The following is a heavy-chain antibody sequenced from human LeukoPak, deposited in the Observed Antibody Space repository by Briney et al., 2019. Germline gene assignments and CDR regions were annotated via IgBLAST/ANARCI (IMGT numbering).Heavy chain of an antibody. D-gene: IGHD3-22*01. V-gene: IGHV3-53*01. Sequence: GGSLRLSCAASGFTVSSNYMSWVRQAPGKGLEWVSVIYSGGSTYYADSVKGRFTISRDNSKNTLYLQMNSLRAEDTAVYYCAGRNYDSSGYYWFDYWGQGTLVTVSS. CDR1: GFTVSSNY. J-gene: IGHJ4*02. CDR2: IYSGGST. CDR3: AGRNYDSSGYYWFDY.